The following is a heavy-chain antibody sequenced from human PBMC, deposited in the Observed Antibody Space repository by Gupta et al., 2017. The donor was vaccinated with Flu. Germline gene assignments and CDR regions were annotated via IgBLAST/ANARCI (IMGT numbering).Heavy chain of an antibody. CDR2: INPNSGGT. J-gene: IGHJ4*02. Sequence: TFTASYINWVRQAPGQGLEWMGWINPNSGGTIYGKKFQGRVTRTRDTSITTVYMELSSLKSDDTAVYYCARDLQGGLYWPLPLGGFWGQGTLVTVSS. CDR3: ARDLQGGLYWPLPLGGF. CDR1: TFTASY. V-gene: IGHV1-2*02. D-gene: IGHD3-16*01.